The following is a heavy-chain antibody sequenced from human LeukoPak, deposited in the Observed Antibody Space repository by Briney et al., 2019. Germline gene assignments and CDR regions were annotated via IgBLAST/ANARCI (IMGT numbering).Heavy chain of an antibody. J-gene: IGHJ4*02. Sequence: GRSLRLSCAASGFTFDDYAMHWVRQAPGKGLEWVSGISGSGGSTYYADSVKGRFTISRDNSKNTLYLQMNSLRAEDTAVYYCAKRVVRGVFDYWGQGTLVTVSS. CDR3: AKRVVRGVFDY. V-gene: IGHV3-23*01. D-gene: IGHD3-10*01. CDR2: ISGSGGST. CDR1: GFTFDDYA.